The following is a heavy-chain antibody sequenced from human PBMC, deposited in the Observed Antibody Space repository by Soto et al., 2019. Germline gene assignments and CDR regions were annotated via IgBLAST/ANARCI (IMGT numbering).Heavy chain of an antibody. CDR3: ARDKITGLFDY. D-gene: IGHD2-8*02. V-gene: IGHV4-39*07. CDR1: GGSISGSSYY. CDR2: INHSGSI. Sequence: PSETLSLTCTVSGGSISGSSYYWTWIRQPPGTGLEWIGEINHSGSINYNPSLKSRVTISVDTSKNQFSLKLTSVTAADTAVYYCARDKITGLFDYWGQGTLVTVSS. J-gene: IGHJ4*02.